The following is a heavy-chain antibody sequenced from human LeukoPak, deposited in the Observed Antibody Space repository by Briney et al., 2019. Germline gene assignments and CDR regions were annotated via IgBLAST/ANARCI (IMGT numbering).Heavy chain of an antibody. CDR1: GGSISSYY. D-gene: IGHD2-21*02. Sequence: SETLSLTCTVSGGSISSYYWSWIRQPPGKGLEWIGYIYYSGSTNYNPSLKSRVTMSVDTSKNQFSLKLTSVTAADTAVYYCARAPRGGMVTQFDYWGKGTLVTVSS. J-gene: IGHJ4*02. V-gene: IGHV4-59*01. CDR3: ARAPRGGMVTQFDY. CDR2: IYYSGST.